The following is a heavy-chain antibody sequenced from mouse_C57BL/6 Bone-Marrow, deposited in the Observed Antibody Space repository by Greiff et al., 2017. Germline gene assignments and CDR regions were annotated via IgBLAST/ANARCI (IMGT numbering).Heavy chain of an antibody. J-gene: IGHJ2*01. CDR3: ASSGITTEAWFDY. Sequence: LVESGPELVKPGASVKISCKASGYAFSSSWMNWVKQRPGQGLEWIGRIYPGDGDTNYNGKFKGKATLTADKSSSTAYMQLSSLTSEDSAVYFCASSGITTEAWFDYWGQGTTLTVSS. CDR1: GYAFSSSW. CDR2: IYPGDGDT. D-gene: IGHD1-1*01. V-gene: IGHV1-82*01.